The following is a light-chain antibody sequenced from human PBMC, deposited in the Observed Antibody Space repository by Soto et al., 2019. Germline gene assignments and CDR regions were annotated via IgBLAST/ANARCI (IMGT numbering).Light chain of an antibody. CDR2: VAS. V-gene: IGKV3-20*01. Sequence: EIVLTQSPGTLSLSPGERATLSCRASQSVNNNYLAWYQQKPGQAPRLLIYVASSRATGIPDRFSGSGSGTDFTLTISSLEPEDVAVYYCQQYGSSQYTFGQGTKLEIK. J-gene: IGKJ2*01. CDR3: QQYGSSQYT. CDR1: QSVNNNY.